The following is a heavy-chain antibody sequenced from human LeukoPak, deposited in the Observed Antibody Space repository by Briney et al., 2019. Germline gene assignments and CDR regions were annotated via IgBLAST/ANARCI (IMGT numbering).Heavy chain of an antibody. D-gene: IGHD3-10*01. CDR3: TTDYTSGSPY. Sequence: GGSLRLSCAASGFTFSSYEMNWVRQAPGKGLEWVGRKSKTDGGTTDYATPVKGRFIISRDDSKNILYLQMNSLKTEDTAMYYCTTDYTSGSPYWGQGTLVTVSS. V-gene: IGHV3-15*01. J-gene: IGHJ4*02. CDR1: GFTFSSYE. CDR2: KSKTDGGTT.